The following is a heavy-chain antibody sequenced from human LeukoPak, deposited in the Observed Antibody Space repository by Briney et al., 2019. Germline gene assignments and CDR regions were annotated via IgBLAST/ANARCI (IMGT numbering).Heavy chain of an antibody. D-gene: IGHD3-22*01. V-gene: IGHV4-59*01. CDR2: IYYIGST. CDR1: GGSISNYY. J-gene: IGHJ3*02. Sequence: SETLSLTCTVSGGSISNYYWSWIRQPPGKELEWIGYIYYIGSTNYNPSLKRRVTISVDTSKNQFSLKLSSVTAADTAVYYCARAGLWDYSDSSGYHNGAFDIWGQGTMVTVSS. CDR3: ARAGLWDYSDSSGYHNGAFDI.